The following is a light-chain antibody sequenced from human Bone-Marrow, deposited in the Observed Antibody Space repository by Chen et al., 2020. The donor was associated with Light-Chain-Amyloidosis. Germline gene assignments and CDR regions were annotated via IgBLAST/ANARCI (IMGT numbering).Light chain of an antibody. Sequence: DIQMPQFPSSLSASVGDRVTITCQASQAISNYLNWYQQKPGKAPDLLIYDASNLEPGVPSRFSGGGSGTHFTFTISSLQPEDIATYYCQQYDTVPRTFGQGTKVEIK. J-gene: IGKJ2*02. CDR3: QQYDTVPRT. CDR2: DAS. V-gene: IGKV1-33*01. CDR1: QAISNY.